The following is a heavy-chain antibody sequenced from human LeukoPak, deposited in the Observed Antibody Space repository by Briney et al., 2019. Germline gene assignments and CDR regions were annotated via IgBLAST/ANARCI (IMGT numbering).Heavy chain of an antibody. CDR3: AASITMVRGVFTPPPDY. CDR1: GGTFSSYA. J-gene: IGHJ4*02. CDR2: IIPIFGIA. V-gene: IGHV1-69*04. D-gene: IGHD3-10*01. Sequence: SVKVSCKASGGTFSSYAISWVRQAPGQGLEWMGRIIPIFGIANYAQKFQGRVMITADKSTSTAYMELSSLRSEDTAVYYCAASITMVRGVFTPPPDYWGQGTLVTVSS.